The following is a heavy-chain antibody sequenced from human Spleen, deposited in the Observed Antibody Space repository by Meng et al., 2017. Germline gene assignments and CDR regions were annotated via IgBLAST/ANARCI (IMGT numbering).Heavy chain of an antibody. J-gene: IGHJ3*02. CDR3: ARLPPPEYCSSTSCYTDAFDI. V-gene: IGHV5-51*01. D-gene: IGHD2-2*02. CDR2: IYPGDSDT. Sequence: GESLKISCKGSGYSFTSYWIGWVRQMPGKGLEWMGIIYPGDSDTRYSPSFQGQVTISADKSISTAYLQWSSLKASDTAMYYCARLPPPEYCSSTSCYTDAFDIWGQETMVTVSS. CDR1: GYSFTSYW.